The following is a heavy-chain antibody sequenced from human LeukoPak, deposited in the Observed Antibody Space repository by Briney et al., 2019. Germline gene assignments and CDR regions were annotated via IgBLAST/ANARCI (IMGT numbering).Heavy chain of an antibody. CDR1: GFTFSSYG. CDR3: AKGAAAGTPYYFDY. V-gene: IGHV3-33*06. CDR2: IWYDGSNK. Sequence: GRSLRLSYAASGFTFSSYGMHWVRQAPGKGLEWVAVIWYDGSNKYYADSVKGRFTISRDNSKNTLYLQMNSLRAEDTAVYYCAKGAAAGTPYYFDYWGQGTLVTVSS. J-gene: IGHJ4*02. D-gene: IGHD6-13*01.